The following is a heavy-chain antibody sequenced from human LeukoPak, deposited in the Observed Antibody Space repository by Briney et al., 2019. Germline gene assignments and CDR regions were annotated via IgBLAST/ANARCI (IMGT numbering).Heavy chain of an antibody. J-gene: IGHJ4*02. V-gene: IGHV3-7*01. CDR3: TSGGNWKTTFDF. CDR2: IKQDGNEK. Sequence: PGGSLRLSCAASGFTFSSYAMHWVRQAPGKGLEWVANIKQDGNEKYYVDSVKGRFTISRDNAKNSLYLQMNSLRAEDTAVYYCTSGGNWKTTFDFWGQGTLVTVSS. D-gene: IGHD1-1*01. CDR1: GFTFSSYA.